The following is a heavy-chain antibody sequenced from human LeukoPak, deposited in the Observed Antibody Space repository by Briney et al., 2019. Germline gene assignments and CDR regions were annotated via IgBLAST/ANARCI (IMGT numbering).Heavy chain of an antibody. CDR1: GGSINSYY. CDR3: TRLPSSGQTYFDY. CDR2: ISYSGST. D-gene: IGHD6-19*01. J-gene: IGHJ4*02. V-gene: IGHV4-59*08. Sequence: SETLSLTCTVSGGSINSYYWSWIRQPPGKGLEWIGYISYSGSTNYNPSLKSRVTISVDTSKNQFSLKLSSVTAADTAVYYCTRLPSSGQTYFDYWGQGTLVTVSS.